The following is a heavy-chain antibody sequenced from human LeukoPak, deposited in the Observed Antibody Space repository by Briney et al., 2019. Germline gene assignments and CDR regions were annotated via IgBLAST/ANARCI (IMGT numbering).Heavy chain of an antibody. D-gene: IGHD6-6*01. J-gene: IGHJ3*02. CDR1: GFTFSSYS. CDR3: ARGSIAAPDAFDI. CDR2: ISSSSSYI. Sequence: PGGSLRLSCAASGFTFSSYSMNWVRQAPGKGLEWVSSISSSSSYIYYADSVKGRFTISRDNAKNSLYLQMNSLRAEDTAVYYCARGSIAAPDAFDIWGQGTMVTVSS. V-gene: IGHV3-21*01.